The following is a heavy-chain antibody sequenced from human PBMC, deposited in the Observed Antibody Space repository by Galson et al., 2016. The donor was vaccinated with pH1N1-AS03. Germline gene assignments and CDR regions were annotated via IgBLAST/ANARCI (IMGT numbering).Heavy chain of an antibody. D-gene: IGHD2-2*01. CDR2: INTDSGVT. CDR1: GYIFTGFY. CDR3: ARDPRGPCTSATCPTTYYFGMDV. Sequence: SVKVSCKASGYIFTGFYVHWVRQAPGQGLEWMGWINTDSGVTNYAQRFEAWVTMTRVTSVSTAYMELYGLKSDDTAVYYCARDPRGPCTSATCPTTYYFGMDVWGQGTTVIVSS. V-gene: IGHV1-2*04. J-gene: IGHJ6*02.